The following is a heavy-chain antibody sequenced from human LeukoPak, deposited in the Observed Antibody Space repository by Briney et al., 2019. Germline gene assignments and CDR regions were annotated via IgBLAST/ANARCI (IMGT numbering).Heavy chain of an antibody. J-gene: IGHJ5*02. V-gene: IGHV1-46*01. D-gene: IGHD5-12*01. Sequence: ASVKVSCKASGYTFTSYYMHWVRQAPGQGLEWMGIINPSGGSTSYAQKFQGRVTMTRDTSTSTVYMELSSLRSEDTAVYYCARDRRVATSFKLNWFDPWGQGTLVTVSS. CDR3: ARDRRVATSFKLNWFDP. CDR2: INPSGGST. CDR1: GYTFTSYY.